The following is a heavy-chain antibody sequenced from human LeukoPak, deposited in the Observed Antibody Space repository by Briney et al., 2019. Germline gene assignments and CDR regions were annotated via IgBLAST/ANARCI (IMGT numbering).Heavy chain of an antibody. D-gene: IGHD6-13*01. J-gene: IGHJ6*02. CDR2: IKQDGSEK. CDR1: GFTVITNY. CDR3: ARYPSSSWPYGMDV. Sequence: GGSLRLSCAASGFTVITNYMSWVRQAPGKGLEWVANIKQDGSEKYYVDSVKGRFTISRDNAKNSLYLQMNSLRAEDTAVYYCARYPSSSWPYGMDVWGQGTTVTVSS. V-gene: IGHV3-7*01.